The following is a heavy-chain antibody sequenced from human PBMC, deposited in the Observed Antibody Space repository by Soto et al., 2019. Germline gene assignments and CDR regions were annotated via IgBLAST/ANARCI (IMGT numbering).Heavy chain of an antibody. V-gene: IGHV4-39*01. Sequence: SETLSLTCTVSGGSISSSSYYWGWIRQPPGKGLEWIGSIYYSGSTYYNPSLKSRVTISVDTSKNQFSLKLSSVTAADTAVYYCARSYDFWSAYPGYWGQGTLVTVSS. CDR2: IYYSGST. D-gene: IGHD3-3*01. CDR1: GGSISSSSYY. CDR3: ARSYDFWSAYPGY. J-gene: IGHJ4*02.